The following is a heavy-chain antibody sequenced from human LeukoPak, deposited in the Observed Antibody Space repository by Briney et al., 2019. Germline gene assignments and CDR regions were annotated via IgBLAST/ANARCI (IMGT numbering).Heavy chain of an antibody. J-gene: IGHJ3*02. D-gene: IGHD3-22*01. CDR2: INHSGST. CDR1: GGSLSVYY. Sequence: SETLSLTCAVYGGSLSVYYWSWIRQPPGKGLEWIGEINHSGSTNYNPSLKSRVTISVDTSKNQFSLKLSSVTAADTAVYYCARVRPPAYYYDSSVPFDIWGQGTMVTVSS. CDR3: ARVRPPAYYYDSSVPFDI. V-gene: IGHV4-34*01.